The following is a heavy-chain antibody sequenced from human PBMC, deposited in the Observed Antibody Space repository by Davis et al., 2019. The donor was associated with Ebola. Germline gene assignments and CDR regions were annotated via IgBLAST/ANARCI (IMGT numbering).Heavy chain of an antibody. V-gene: IGHV3-48*03. CDR3: ARLDDGIVGVFNWFDP. Sequence: GESLKISCAASGFTFSSYEMNWVRQAPGKGLEWVSYISSSGSTIYYADSVKGRFTISRDNAKNSLYLQMNSLRAEDTAVYYCARLDDGIVGVFNWFDPWGQGTLVTVSS. CDR2: ISSSGSTI. CDR1: GFTFSSYE. D-gene: IGHD1-26*01. J-gene: IGHJ5*02.